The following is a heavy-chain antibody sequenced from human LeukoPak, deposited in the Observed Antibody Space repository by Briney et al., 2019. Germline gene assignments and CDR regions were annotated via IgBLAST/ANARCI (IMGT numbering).Heavy chain of an antibody. V-gene: IGHV3-23*01. CDR1: GFTFSNYA. CDR2: IGTRVDNT. J-gene: IGHJ2*01. Sequence: GGSLRLSCAASGFTFSNYAMSWVRQAPGKGLEWVSIIGTRVDNTYYADSVKGQFTISRDNSKNMLYLQMNSLRVEDTAVYFCAKGEGYFDGTCYRYFDLWGRGTLVTVSS. D-gene: IGHD3-9*01. CDR3: AKGEGYFDGTCYRYFDL.